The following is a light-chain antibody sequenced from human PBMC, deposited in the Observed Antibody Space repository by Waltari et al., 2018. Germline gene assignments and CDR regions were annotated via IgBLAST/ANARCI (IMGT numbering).Light chain of an antibody. J-gene: IGKJ4*01. V-gene: IGKV3D-15*01. CDR3: QQYYEWPLT. CDR1: QSVSST. CDR2: GAS. Sequence: EIVMTQSPATLSVSPGERATLPCRASQSVSSTLAWYQQKPGQPPRPLIYGASTRATATPARFSGSGSGTEFTLAISSLQSEDFAVYYCQQYYEWPLTFGGGTKVEIK.